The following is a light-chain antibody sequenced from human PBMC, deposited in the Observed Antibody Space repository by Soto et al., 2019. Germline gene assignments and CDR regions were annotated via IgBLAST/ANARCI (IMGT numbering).Light chain of an antibody. V-gene: IGLV2-14*01. J-gene: IGLJ1*01. CDR1: SSDVGGYKY. CDR3: SSYTSYTSYV. Sequence: QSALTQPASVSGSPGQSIAISCTGTSSDVGGYKYVSWYQQYPGKAPKLMIYDVSNRPSGVPDRFSGSKSGNTASLTISGLQSEAAADYYCSSYTSYTSYVFGTGTKLTVL. CDR2: DVS.